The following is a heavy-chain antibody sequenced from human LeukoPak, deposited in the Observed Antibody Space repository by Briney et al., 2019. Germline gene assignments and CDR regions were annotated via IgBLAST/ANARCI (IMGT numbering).Heavy chain of an antibody. CDR3: ARVRDGYDYEFDY. CDR2: ISDSGTT. J-gene: IGHJ4*02. V-gene: IGHV4-31*03. Sequence: SETLSLTCTVSGDSISSGGYYWTWIRQHPGKGLEWIGYISDSGTTYYSPSLTSRVTISVDTSKNQFSLKLTSVTAADTAVYYCARVRDGYDYEFDYWGQGTLVTVPS. D-gene: IGHD5-12*01. CDR1: GDSISSGGYY.